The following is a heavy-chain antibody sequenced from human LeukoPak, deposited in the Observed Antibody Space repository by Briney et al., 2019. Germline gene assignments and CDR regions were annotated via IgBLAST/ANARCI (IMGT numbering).Heavy chain of an antibody. V-gene: IGHV4-4*02. CDR1: GGSINITNW. CDR3: AREHIAADTRDAFDI. CDR2: IHHTGGT. J-gene: IGHJ3*02. D-gene: IGHD6-13*01. Sequence: SGTLSLTCAVSGGSINITNWWSWVRQPPGKGLEWIGEIHHTGGTNCNPSPKSRVTISLEKSKNRFSVKLSSVTAADTAVYYCAREHIAADTRDAFDIWGQGTMVTVSS.